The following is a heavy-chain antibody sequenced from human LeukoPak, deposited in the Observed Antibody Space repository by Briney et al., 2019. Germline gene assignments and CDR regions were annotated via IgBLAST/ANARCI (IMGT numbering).Heavy chain of an antibody. CDR1: GGTFSSYA. Sequence: SVKVSCKASGGTFSSYAISWVRQAPGQGLEWMGWISAYNGNTNYAQKLQGRVTITADESTSTAYMELSSLRSEDTAVYYCARGSLGAVAANDAFDIWGRGTMVTVSS. CDR2: ISAYNGNT. V-gene: IGHV1-69*01. CDR3: ARGSLGAVAANDAFDI. D-gene: IGHD6-19*01. J-gene: IGHJ3*02.